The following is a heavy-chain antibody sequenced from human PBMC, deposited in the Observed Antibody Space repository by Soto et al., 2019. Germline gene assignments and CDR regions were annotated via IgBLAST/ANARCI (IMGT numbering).Heavy chain of an antibody. CDR3: ERGIGYSAQDY. CDR2: ISGDVSST. CDR1: GFTFSAYW. Sequence: GGSLRLSCATSGFTFSAYWMHWVRQAPGKGLVWVSRISGDVSSTSYADSVKGRFTISRDNAKNTLYLQMDSLRAEDTAVYYCERGIGYSAQDYWGQGTLVTVSS. J-gene: IGHJ4*02. D-gene: IGHD1-1*01. V-gene: IGHV3-74*01.